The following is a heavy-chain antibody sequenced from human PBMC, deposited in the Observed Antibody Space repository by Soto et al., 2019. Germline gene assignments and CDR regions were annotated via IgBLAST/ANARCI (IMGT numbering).Heavy chain of an antibody. CDR1: GFTFNNYA. D-gene: IGHD3-22*01. Sequence: QVQLVESGGGVVQPGRSLRLSCAASGFTFNNYAMHWVRPAPGKGLEWVAVISYDGNNQYYADSVKGRFAISRDNSKNTLYLQMNSLRDEDTAVYYCARDLVYYYDSSGYYNIQYWGQGSLVTVSS. V-gene: IGHV3-30*09. CDR2: ISYDGNNQ. CDR3: ARDLVYYYDSSGYYNIQY. J-gene: IGHJ4*02.